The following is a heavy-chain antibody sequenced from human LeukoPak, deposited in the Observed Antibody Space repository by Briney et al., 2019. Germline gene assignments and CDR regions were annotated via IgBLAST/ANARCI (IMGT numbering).Heavy chain of an antibody. CDR3: ARGLYTYCDFWSGGGKFDY. CDR1: GYTFTSYG. V-gene: IGHV1-69*05. J-gene: IGHJ4*02. D-gene: IGHD3-3*01. CDR2: IIPIFGTA. Sequence: SVKVSCKASGYTFTSYGISWVRQAPGQGLEWMGRIIPIFGTANYAQKFQGRVTITTDESTSTAYMELSSLRSEDTAVYYCARGLYTYCDFWSGGGKFDYWGQGTLVTVSS.